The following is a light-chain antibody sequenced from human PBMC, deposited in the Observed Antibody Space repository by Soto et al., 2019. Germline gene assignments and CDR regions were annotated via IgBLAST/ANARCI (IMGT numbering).Light chain of an antibody. CDR1: QGISNY. V-gene: IGKV1-27*01. Sequence: DIQMTQSPSSQSASVGDRVTITCRASQGISNYLAWYQQKPGKVPKLLIYAASTLQSGVPSRFSGSGSGTDFTPTISSLQPEDVATYYCQQYNSAPSITFGQGTRLDIK. CDR2: AAS. J-gene: IGKJ5*01. CDR3: QQYNSAPSIT.